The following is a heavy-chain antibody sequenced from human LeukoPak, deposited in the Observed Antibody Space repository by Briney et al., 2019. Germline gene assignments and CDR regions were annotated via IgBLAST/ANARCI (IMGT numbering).Heavy chain of an antibody. V-gene: IGHV1-2*02. Sequence: ASVKVSCKASGYTFTGYYMHWVRQAPGQGLEWMGWINPNSGGTNYAQKFQGRVTMTRDTSISTAYMELSRLRSDDTAVYYCAREVEYCSSTSCYNWFDPWGQGTLVTVSS. D-gene: IGHD2-2*01. CDR2: INPNSGGT. CDR1: GYTFTGYY. J-gene: IGHJ5*02. CDR3: AREVEYCSSTSCYNWFDP.